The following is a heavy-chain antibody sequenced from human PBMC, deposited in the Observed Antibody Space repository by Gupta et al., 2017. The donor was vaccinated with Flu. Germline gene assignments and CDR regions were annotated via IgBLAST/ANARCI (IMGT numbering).Heavy chain of an antibody. CDR2: IKSKTDGGTT. Sequence: EVQLVESGGGLVKPGGSLRLSCAASGFTFSNAWMSWVRQGPGKGLEWVGRIKSKTDGGTTDYAAPVKDRFTISRDDSENTLYLQMNSLKTEDTAVYYCTTDGPSNAWGTYRAMDLDYWGQGTLVTVSS. D-gene: IGHD3-16*02. V-gene: IGHV3-15*01. J-gene: IGHJ4*02. CDR3: TTDGPSNAWGTYRAMDLDY. CDR1: GFTFSNAW.